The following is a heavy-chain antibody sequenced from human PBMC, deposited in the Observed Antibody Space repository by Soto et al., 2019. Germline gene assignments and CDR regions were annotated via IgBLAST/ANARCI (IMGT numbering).Heavy chain of an antibody. CDR2: IYYSGST. D-gene: IGHD6-6*01. CDR1: GASMSSGGYY. V-gene: IGHV4-31*03. CDR3: ARDRHNNFFDP. Sequence: QVQLQESGPGLVKPSQTLSLTCTVSGASMSSGGYYWTWIRQSPGKGLEWIGYIYYSGSTYYNPSLEXRVXVSXDTSRSQFSLTLHSVTAADTAIYSCARDRHNNFFDPWGQGTLVTVSS. J-gene: IGHJ5*02.